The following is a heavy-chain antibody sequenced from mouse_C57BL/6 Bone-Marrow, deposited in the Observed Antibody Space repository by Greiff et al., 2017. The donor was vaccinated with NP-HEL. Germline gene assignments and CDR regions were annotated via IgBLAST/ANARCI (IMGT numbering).Heavy chain of an antibody. CDR3: ARRSSGYEFAY. V-gene: IGHV1-42*01. Sequence: VQLKESGPELVKPGASVKISCKASGYSFTGYYMNWVKQSPEKSLEWIGEINPSTGGTTYNQKFKAKATLTVDKSSSTAYMQLKSLTSEDSAVYYCARRSSGYEFAYWGQGTLVTVSA. J-gene: IGHJ3*01. CDR1: GYSFTGYY. D-gene: IGHD3-2*02. CDR2: INPSTGGT.